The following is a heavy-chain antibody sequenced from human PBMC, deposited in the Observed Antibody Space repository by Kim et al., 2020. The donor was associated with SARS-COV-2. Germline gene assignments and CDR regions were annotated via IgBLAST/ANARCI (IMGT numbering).Heavy chain of an antibody. CDR1: GFTFSSYS. J-gene: IGHJ5*02. CDR3: ARNELLWFGEQRRGSFDP. CDR2: ISSSSSYI. D-gene: IGHD3-10*01. V-gene: IGHV3-21*01. Sequence: GGSLRLSCAASGFTFSSYSMNWVRQAPGKGLEWVSSISSSSSYIYYADSVKGRFTISRDNAKNSLYLQMNSLRAEDTAVYYCARNELLWFGEQRRGSFDPWGQGTLVTVSS.